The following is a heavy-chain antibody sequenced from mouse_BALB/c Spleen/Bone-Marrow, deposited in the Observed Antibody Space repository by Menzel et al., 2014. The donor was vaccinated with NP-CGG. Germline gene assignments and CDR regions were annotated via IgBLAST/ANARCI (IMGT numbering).Heavy chain of an antibody. V-gene: IGHV2-2*02. Sequence: QVQLQQSGPGLVQPSQSLSITCTVSGFSLTSYGVHWVRQSPGKGLEWLGVIWSGGSTDYNAAFISRLSISKDNSKSQVFFKMNSLQANDTAIYYCARWGYDTGMDYWGQGTSLTVSS. CDR3: ARWGYDTGMDY. CDR1: GFSLTSYG. CDR2: IWSGGST. J-gene: IGHJ4*01. D-gene: IGHD2-2*01.